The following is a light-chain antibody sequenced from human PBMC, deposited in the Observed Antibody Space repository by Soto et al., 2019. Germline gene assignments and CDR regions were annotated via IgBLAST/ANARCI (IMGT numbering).Light chain of an antibody. CDR2: GAS. V-gene: IGKV3-15*01. J-gene: IGKJ3*01. CDR1: QSVSSN. CDR3: QQYNNWPFT. Sequence: EIVMTQSPATLSVSPGERATLSCRASQSVSSNLAWYQQKPGQAPRLLIYGASTRATGIPARFSGSGSGTEFTLPISSLQSEDFAVYYCQQYNNWPFTFGPGTKVDNK.